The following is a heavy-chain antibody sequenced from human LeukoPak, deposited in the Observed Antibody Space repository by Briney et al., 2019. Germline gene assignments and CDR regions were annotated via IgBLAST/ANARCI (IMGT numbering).Heavy chain of an antibody. Sequence: GGSLRLSCAVSGFTYTSYWMSWVRQAPGKGLEWVANINEDGSYKFHADSVKGRLTISRDNAKNSLYLQMNSLRADDTAVYYCARDATRGGDNDYWGQGTRVIVSS. CDR2: INEDGSYK. D-gene: IGHD2-21*02. J-gene: IGHJ4*02. V-gene: IGHV3-7*01. CDR3: ARDATRGGDNDY. CDR1: GFTYTSYW.